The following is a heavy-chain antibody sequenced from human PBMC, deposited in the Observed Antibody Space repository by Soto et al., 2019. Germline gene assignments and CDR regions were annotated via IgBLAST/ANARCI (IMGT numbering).Heavy chain of an antibody. J-gene: IGHJ6*02. V-gene: IGHV6-1*01. CDR1: GDSVSSNSAA. D-gene: IGHD6-6*01. Sequence: SQTLSLTCAISGDSVSSNSAAWSWIRQSPSRGLEWLGRTYYRSKWYNDYAVSVKSRITINPDTSKNQFSLQLNSVTPEDTAVYYCARDRREYSSSSLLYYYYGMDVWGQGTTVTVSS. CDR3: ARDRREYSSSSLLYYYYGMDV. CDR2: TYYRSKWYN.